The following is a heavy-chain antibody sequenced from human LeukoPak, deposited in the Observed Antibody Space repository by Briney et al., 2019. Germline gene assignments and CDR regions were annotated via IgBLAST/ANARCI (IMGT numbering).Heavy chain of an antibody. CDR2: ISHDVGKK. CDR3: AKDYYYDTSGYRD. D-gene: IGHD3-22*01. Sequence: GGSLRLSCAASGFTFSSYGMHWVRQAPGKGLEGGAVISHDVGKKDYADSVKGRFTISRDNSKNTLYLQMNSLRAEDTAVYYCAKDYYYDTSGYRDWGQGTLVTVSS. CDR1: GFTFSSYG. J-gene: IGHJ4*02. V-gene: IGHV3-30*18.